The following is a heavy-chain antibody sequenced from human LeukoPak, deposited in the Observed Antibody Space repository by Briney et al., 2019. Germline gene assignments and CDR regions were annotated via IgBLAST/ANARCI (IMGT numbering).Heavy chain of an antibody. V-gene: IGHV4-39*01. D-gene: IGHD4-11*01. CDR2: INYSGST. CDR1: GGSIRSSHYY. Sequence: SETLSLTCTVSGGSIRSSHYYWGWIRQPPGKGLEWIGSINYSGSTYYNPSLKSRVTISVDTSKSQFSLKLSSVTAADTAVYYCARQTTVTTPFDYWGQGTLVTVSS. CDR3: ARQTTVTTPFDY. J-gene: IGHJ4*02.